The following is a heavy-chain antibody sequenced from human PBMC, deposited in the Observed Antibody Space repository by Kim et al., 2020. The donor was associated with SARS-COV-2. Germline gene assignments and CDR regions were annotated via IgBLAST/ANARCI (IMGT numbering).Heavy chain of an antibody. V-gene: IGHV3-21*01. CDR3: ARDSYMLYYFDY. D-gene: IGHD3-10*02. CDR1: GFTFSSYS. Sequence: GGSLRLSCAASGFTFSSYSMNWVRQAPGKGLEWVSSISSSSSYIYYADSVKGRFTISRDNAKNSLYLQMNSLRAEDTAVYYCARDSYMLYYFDYWGQGTLVTVSS. J-gene: IGHJ4*02. CDR2: ISSSSSYI.